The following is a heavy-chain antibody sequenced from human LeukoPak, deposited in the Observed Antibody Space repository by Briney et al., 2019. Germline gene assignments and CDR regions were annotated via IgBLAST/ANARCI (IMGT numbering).Heavy chain of an antibody. CDR3: ARASGVDTAMEITPGGGDY. D-gene: IGHD5-18*01. Sequence: ASVKVSCKASGYTFTGYYMHWVRQAPGQGLEWMGWINPNSGGTNYAQKFQGRVTMTRDTSISTAYMELSRLRSDDTAVYYCARASGVDTAMEITPGGGDYWGQGTLVTVSS. CDR2: INPNSGGT. V-gene: IGHV1-2*02. J-gene: IGHJ4*02. CDR1: GYTFTGYY.